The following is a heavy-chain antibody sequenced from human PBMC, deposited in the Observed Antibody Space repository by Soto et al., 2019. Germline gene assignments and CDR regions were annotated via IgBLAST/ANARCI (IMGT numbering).Heavy chain of an antibody. D-gene: IGHD3-9*01. V-gene: IGHV4-39*01. CDR2: IYYSGST. CDR3: ARHPPTVTTSPNRFDYLLSDSH. Sequence: QLQLQESGPGLVKPAETLSLTCTVSGGSISGSRFYWGWIRQPPGKGLEWIGSIYYSGSTYYSPSLKSRVTISVDTSKKQFSLKLSSGTAADTAVYYCARHPPTVTTSPNRFDYLLSDSHWGQGTLVTVSS. J-gene: IGHJ4*02. CDR1: GGSISGSRFY.